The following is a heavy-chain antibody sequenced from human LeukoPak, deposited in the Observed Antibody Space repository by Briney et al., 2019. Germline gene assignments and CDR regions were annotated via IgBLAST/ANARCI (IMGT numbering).Heavy chain of an antibody. CDR1: GSTFRQHW. CDR2: INSDGTTT. Sequence: GGSLRLSCAASGSTFRQHWMHWVRQAPGKGLMWVSRINSDGTTTNYADSVKGRFNISRDNAKSTVYLQMNSLRAEDTAVYYCASRTYEDYFDYWGQGILVTVSS. CDR3: ASRTYEDYFDY. D-gene: IGHD5-12*01. J-gene: IGHJ4*02. V-gene: IGHV3-74*01.